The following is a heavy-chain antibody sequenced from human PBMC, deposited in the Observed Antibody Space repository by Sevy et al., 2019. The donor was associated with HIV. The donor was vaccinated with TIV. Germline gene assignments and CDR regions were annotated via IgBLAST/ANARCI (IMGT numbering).Heavy chain of an antibody. CDR2: ISYSRSA. Sequence: SETLSLTCTVSGASISSDDSKWSWIRQPPGKGLEWIGNISYSRSAYYDPSLKSRVSTSVDTSKNQFSLNLSSVIAADTAVYYCARSLGNSFDSWGQGTLVTVSS. J-gene: IGHJ4*02. D-gene: IGHD4-4*01. V-gene: IGHV4-30-4*01. CDR1: GASISSDDSK. CDR3: ARSLGNSFDS.